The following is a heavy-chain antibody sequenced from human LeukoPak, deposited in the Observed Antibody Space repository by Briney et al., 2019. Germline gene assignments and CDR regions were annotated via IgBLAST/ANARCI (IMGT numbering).Heavy chain of an antibody. CDR1: GFTFDDCT. V-gene: IGHV3-9*01. Sequence: GGSLRLSCAASGFTFDDCTMHWVRQAPGKGLEWVSSISWNSGSIAYADSVKGRFTISRDNAKNSLFLQMNSLRAEDTALYYCAKGLVGTTTFMDYWSQGTLVTVSS. D-gene: IGHD1-26*01. CDR2: ISWNSGSI. CDR3: AKGLVGTTTFMDY. J-gene: IGHJ4*02.